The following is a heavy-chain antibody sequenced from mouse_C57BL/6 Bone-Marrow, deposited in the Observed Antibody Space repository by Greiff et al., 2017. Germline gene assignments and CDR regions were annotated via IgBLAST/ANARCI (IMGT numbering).Heavy chain of an antibody. Sequence: VQLQQSGPELVKPGASVKISCKASGYSFTGYYMNWVKQSPEKSLEWIGEINPSTGGTTYNQKFKAKATLTVDKSSSTAYMQLKSLTSEDSAVYYCARWGSSYFDYWGQGTTLTVSS. J-gene: IGHJ2*01. CDR2: INPSTGGT. V-gene: IGHV1-42*01. CDR1: GYSFTGYY. CDR3: ARWGSSYFDY.